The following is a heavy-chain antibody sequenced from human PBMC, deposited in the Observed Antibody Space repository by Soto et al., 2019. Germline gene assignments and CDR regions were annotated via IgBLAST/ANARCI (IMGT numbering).Heavy chain of an antibody. CDR1: GFIFSIYC. V-gene: IGHV3-74*03. D-gene: IGHD3-10*01. CDR3: ARDFMVRGRDSNWFDP. CDR2: INSDGRNT. Sequence: GSLRLSCAASGFIFSIYCMHWVLQGPWKGPVWVARINSDGRNTKYVDSVKGRFTISRDNAKNTLYLQMNSLRAEDTAVYYCARDFMVRGRDSNWFDPWGQGTLVTVSS. J-gene: IGHJ5*02.